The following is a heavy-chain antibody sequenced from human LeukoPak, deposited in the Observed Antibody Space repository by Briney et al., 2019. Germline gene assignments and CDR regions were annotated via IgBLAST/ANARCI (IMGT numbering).Heavy chain of an antibody. V-gene: IGHV4-59*13. CDR2: IYYSGST. CDR3: ARVTAYAFDI. Sequence: SETLSLTCTVSGGSISIYYRSWIRQPPGKGLEWIGYIYYSGSTNYNPSLKSRVTVSVDTSKNQFSLKLSSVTAADTAVYYCARVTAYAFDIWGQGTMVTVSS. CDR1: GGSISIYY. J-gene: IGHJ3*02.